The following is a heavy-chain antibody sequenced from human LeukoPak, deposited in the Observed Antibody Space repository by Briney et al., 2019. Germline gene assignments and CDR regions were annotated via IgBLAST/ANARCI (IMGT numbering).Heavy chain of an antibody. CDR1: GFTFDDYA. J-gene: IGHJ4*02. CDR2: ISWNSGSI. V-gene: IGHV3-9*01. D-gene: IGHD3-22*01. Sequence: GGSLRLSCAASGFTFDDYAMHWVRHAPGKGLEWVSGISWNSGSIGYADSVKGRFTISRDNAKNSLYLQMNSLRAEDTALYYCAKDIHYDSSGYYFDYWGQGTLVTVSS. CDR3: AKDIHYDSSGYYFDY.